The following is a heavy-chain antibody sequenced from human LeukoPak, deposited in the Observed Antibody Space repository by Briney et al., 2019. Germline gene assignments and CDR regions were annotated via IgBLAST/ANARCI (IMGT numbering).Heavy chain of an antibody. CDR1: GYTFTSYY. D-gene: IGHD6-13*01. V-gene: IGHV1-46*01. J-gene: IGHJ4*02. CDR3: ARASSSWSDPRGHENLDY. Sequence: PGASVKVSCKASGYTFTSYYMHWVRQAPGQGLEWMGIINPSGGSTSYAQKFQGRVTMTRDTSTSTVYMELSSLRSEDTAVYYCARASSSWSDPRGHENLDYWGQGTLVTVSS. CDR2: INPSGGST.